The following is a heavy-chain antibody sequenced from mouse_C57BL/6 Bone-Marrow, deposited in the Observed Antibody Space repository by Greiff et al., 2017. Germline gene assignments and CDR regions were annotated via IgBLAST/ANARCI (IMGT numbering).Heavy chain of an antibody. CDR1: GYTFTSYW. V-gene: IGHV1-53*01. D-gene: IGHD4-1*01. Sequence: VKLQQPGTELVKPGASVKLSCKASGYTFTSYWMHWVKQRPGQGLEWIGNINPSNGGTNYNEKFKSKATLTVDKSSSTAYMQLSSLTAEDSAVDYWARWERPYVDYWGQGTTLTVSS. CDR3: ARWERPYVDY. CDR2: INPSNGGT. J-gene: IGHJ2*01.